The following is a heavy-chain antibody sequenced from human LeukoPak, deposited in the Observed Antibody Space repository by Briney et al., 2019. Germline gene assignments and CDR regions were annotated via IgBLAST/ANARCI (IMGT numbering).Heavy chain of an antibody. D-gene: IGHD1-26*01. Sequence: SQTLSLTCTVSGGSISSGSYYWSWIRQPAGKGLEWIGRIYTSGSTNYNPSLKRRDTISVTTSKTQFSLKLSSVTAADTAVYYCARVRSGTYSDQYYFDFWGQGTLVTVSS. V-gene: IGHV4-61*02. CDR3: ARVRSGTYSDQYYFDF. J-gene: IGHJ4*02. CDR2: IYTSGST. CDR1: GGSISSGSYY.